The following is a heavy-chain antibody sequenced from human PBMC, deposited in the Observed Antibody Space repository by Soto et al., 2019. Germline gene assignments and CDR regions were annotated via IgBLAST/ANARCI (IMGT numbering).Heavy chain of an antibody. J-gene: IGHJ6*02. CDR2: IYYSGST. Sequence: LSLTCTVSGGSISSYYWSWIRQPPGKGLEWIGYIYYSGSTNYNPSLKSRVTISVDTSKNQFSLKLSSVTAADTAVYYCARAYGSGSYHPIRVWGQGTTVTV. CDR1: GGSISSYY. V-gene: IGHV4-59*01. D-gene: IGHD3-10*01. CDR3: ARAYGSGSYHPIRV.